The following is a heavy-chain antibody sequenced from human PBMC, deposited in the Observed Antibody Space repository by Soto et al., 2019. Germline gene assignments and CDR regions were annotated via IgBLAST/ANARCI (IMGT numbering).Heavy chain of an antibody. CDR3: AKRSSSSTFDY. Sequence: EVQLLESGGGLEQPGESLRLSCAASGFTFSSYAMGWVRQAPGTGLVWVSVISGSDDSTYYADSVKGRFTISRDNSKNTLYLKMNSLGAEDTAVYYCAKRSSSSTFDYWGQGTLVTVSS. V-gene: IGHV3-23*01. D-gene: IGHD6-6*01. J-gene: IGHJ4*02. CDR2: ISGSDDST. CDR1: GFTFSSYA.